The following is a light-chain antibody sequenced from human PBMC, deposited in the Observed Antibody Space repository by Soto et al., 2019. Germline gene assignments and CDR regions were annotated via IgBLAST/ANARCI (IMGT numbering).Light chain of an antibody. CDR3: QQYNTYPLT. CDR2: AAS. CDR1: QDISNY. J-gene: IGKJ4*01. V-gene: IGKV1-16*01. Sequence: DIQMTPSPSSLSASVGDRVTITCRASQDISNYLAWIQPKPGKAPKSLIYAASSLRSGVPSRFSGSRSGTDFTLSISNLQPEDFGTYYCQQYNTYPLTFGGGTRVEIK.